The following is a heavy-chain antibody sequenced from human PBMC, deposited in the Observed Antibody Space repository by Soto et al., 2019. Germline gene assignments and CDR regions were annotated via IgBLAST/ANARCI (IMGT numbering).Heavy chain of an antibody. CDR3: ARMGGSGSYYYYYYYGMDV. CDR1: GYSFTSYW. Sequence: LQISCKGSGYSFTSYWIGWVRQMPGKGLEWMGIIYPGDSDTRYSPSFQGQVTISADKSISTAYLQWSSLKASDTAMYYCARMGGSGSYYYYYYYGMDVWGQGTTVPVSS. D-gene: IGHD3-10*01. CDR2: IYPGDSDT. V-gene: IGHV5-51*01. J-gene: IGHJ6*02.